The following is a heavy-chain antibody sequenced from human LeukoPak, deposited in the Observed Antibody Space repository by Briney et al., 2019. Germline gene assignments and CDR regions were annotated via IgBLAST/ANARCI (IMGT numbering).Heavy chain of an antibody. V-gene: IGHV3-23*01. CDR3: ARDGLYCSGGSCYRLFDY. CDR2: ISGSGGST. D-gene: IGHD2-15*01. J-gene: IGHJ4*02. CDR1: GFTFSSYA. Sequence: GGSLRLSCAASGFTFSSYAMSWVRQAPGKGLEWVSAISGSGGSTYYADSVKGRFTISRDNSKNTLYLQMNSLRAEDTAVYYCARDGLYCSGGSCYRLFDYWGQGTLVTVSS.